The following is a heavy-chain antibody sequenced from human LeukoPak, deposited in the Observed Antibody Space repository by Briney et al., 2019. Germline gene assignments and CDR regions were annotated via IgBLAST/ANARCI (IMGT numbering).Heavy chain of an antibody. Sequence: APVKVSCKASGYTFTSYDINWVRQAPGQGLEWMGWMNPDSGNTGYAQKFQGRVTMTRNTSISTAYMELSSLRSEDTAVYYCAKRGYSYGEFDYWGQGTLVTVSS. CDR3: AKRGYSYGEFDY. CDR2: MNPDSGNT. D-gene: IGHD5-18*01. J-gene: IGHJ4*02. V-gene: IGHV1-8*01. CDR1: GYTFTSYD.